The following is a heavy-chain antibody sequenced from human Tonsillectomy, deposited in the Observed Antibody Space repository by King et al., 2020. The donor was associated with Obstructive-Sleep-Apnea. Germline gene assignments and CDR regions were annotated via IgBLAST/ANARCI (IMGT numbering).Heavy chain of an antibody. D-gene: IGHD5-12*01. CDR1: GFTFSSYG. V-gene: IGHV3-30*18. J-gene: IGHJ4*02. Sequence: VQLEQSGGGVVQPGRSLRLSCAASGFTFSSYGMHWVRQAPGKGLEWVAVISYDGSNKYYADSVKGRFTISRDNSKNTLYLQMNSLRAEDTAVYYCAKNIVATIKVVLGGDYWGQGTLVTVSS. CDR2: ISYDGSNK. CDR3: AKNIVATIKVVLGGDY.